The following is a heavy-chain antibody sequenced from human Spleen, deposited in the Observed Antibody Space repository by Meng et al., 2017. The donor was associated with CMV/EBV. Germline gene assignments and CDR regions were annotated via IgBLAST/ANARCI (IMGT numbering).Heavy chain of an antibody. Sequence: FAVAGGSRSRYYWGWIRQPPGKWLEWIGESSHRGSTNYHPSLKSRVPISLDTSKNQFSLKLSSVTAADTAVYYCASVNQELAVAGDYWGQGTLVTVSS. D-gene: IGHD6-13*01. CDR2: SSHRGST. CDR1: GGSRSRYY. J-gene: IGHJ4*02. V-gene: IGHV4-34*01. CDR3: ASVNQELAVAGDY.